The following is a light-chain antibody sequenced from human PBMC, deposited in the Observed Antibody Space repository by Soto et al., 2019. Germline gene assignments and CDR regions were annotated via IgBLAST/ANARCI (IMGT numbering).Light chain of an antibody. Sequence: AVQMTQSPSSLSASVGDRITITCRASQGIRNDLAWYQQKPGKAPNLLIYAASRLHIGAPSRFSGSGSGTDFTFTITRLQPEDFATYYCLQDNNYPYTFGQGTKQEIK. CDR1: QGIRND. V-gene: IGKV1-6*01. CDR3: LQDNNYPYT. J-gene: IGKJ2*01. CDR2: AAS.